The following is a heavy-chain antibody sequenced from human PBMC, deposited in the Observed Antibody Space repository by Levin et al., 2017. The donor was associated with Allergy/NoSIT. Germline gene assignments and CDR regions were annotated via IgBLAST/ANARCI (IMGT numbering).Heavy chain of an antibody. CDR1: GFSLSTRGMC. CDR2: IDWDDDK. V-gene: IGHV2-70*01. D-gene: IGHD4-11*01. Sequence: SGPTLVKPTQTLTLTCTFSGFSLSTRGMCVSWIRQPPGKALEWLALIDWDDDKYYSTSLKTRLTISKGTSKNQVVLTMTNMDPVDTATYYCARINYSDYRYNWFDPWGQGTLVTVSS. CDR3: ARINYSDYRYNWFDP. J-gene: IGHJ5*02.